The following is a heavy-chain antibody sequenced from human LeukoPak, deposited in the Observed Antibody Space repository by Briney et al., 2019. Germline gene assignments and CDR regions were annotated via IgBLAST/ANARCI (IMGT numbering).Heavy chain of an antibody. CDR1: GGSISSYY. J-gene: IGHJ6*03. Sequence: SETLSLTCTVSGGSISSYYWSWLRQPAGKGLEWIGRIYTSGSTNYNPSLKSRVTMSVDTSKNQFSLKLSSVTAADTAVYYCARDGQSKNYYYYYYMDVWGKGTTVTVSS. V-gene: IGHV4-4*07. CDR3: ARDGQSKNYYYYYYMDV. CDR2: IYTSGST.